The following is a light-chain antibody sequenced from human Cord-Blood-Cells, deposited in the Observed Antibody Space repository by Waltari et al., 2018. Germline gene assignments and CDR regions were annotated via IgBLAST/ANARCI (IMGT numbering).Light chain of an antibody. V-gene: IGLV3-1*01. J-gene: IGLJ2*01. CDR3: QAWDSSTGVV. Sequence: SYELTQPPSVSVSPGQTASITCSGDKLGDKYACWYKQKPGQSPVLVIYQDSKRPSGIPKRFSGSNSGNTATLTISGTQAMDEADYYCQAWDSSTGVVFGGGTKLTVL. CDR2: QDS. CDR1: KLGDKY.